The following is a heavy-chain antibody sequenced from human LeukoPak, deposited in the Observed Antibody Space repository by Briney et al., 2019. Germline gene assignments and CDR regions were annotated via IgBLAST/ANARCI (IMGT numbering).Heavy chain of an antibody. V-gene: IGHV4-59*01. CDR3: ARVPWAYYYYGMDV. Sequence: PSETLSLTCTVSGGSTSSYYWSWIRQPRGKGLEWIGYIYYSGSTNYNPSLKSRVTISVDTSKNQFSLKLSSVTAADTAVYYCARVPWAYYYYGMDVWGQGTTVTVSS. J-gene: IGHJ6*02. CDR1: GGSTSSYY. D-gene: IGHD7-27*01. CDR2: IYYSGST.